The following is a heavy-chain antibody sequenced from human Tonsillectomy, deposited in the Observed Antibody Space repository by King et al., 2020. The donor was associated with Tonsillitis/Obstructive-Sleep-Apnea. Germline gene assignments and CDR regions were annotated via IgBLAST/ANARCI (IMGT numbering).Heavy chain of an antibody. CDR1: GFTFSSYS. V-gene: IGHV3-48*02. CDR3: ARDHQRSYCSSTSCYDYYYYMDV. CDR2: ISSSSSTI. J-gene: IGHJ6*03. D-gene: IGHD2-2*01. Sequence: DVQLVESGGGLVQPGGSLRLSCAASGFTFSSYSMNWVRQAPGKGLEWVSYISSSSSTIYYADSVKGRFTISRDNAKNSLYLQMNSLRDEETAVYYCARDHQRSYCSSTSCYDYYYYMDVWGKGTTVTVSS.